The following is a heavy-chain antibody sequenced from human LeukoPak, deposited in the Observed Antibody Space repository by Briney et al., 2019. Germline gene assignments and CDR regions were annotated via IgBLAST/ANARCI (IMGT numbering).Heavy chain of an antibody. Sequence: PGGSLRLSCAASGFTFSSYGMHWVRQAPGKGLEWVAVISYDGSNKYYADSVKGRFTISRDDSKNTLYLQMNSLKTEDTAVYYCTTDQVWSAGDYLNDYWGQGTLVTVSS. J-gene: IGHJ4*02. CDR1: GFTFSSYG. D-gene: IGHD4-17*01. V-gene: IGHV3-30*03. CDR3: TTDQVWSAGDYLNDY. CDR2: ISYDGSNK.